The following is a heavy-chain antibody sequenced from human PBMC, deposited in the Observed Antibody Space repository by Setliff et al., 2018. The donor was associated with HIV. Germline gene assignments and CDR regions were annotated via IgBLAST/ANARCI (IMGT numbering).Heavy chain of an antibody. CDR3: ARLTTVGKLEREPDYYYYYGMDV. CDR2: ISAYNGNT. V-gene: IGHV1-18*01. Sequence: GASVKVSCKASGYTFTNFGISWVRQAPGQGLEWMGWISAYNGNTNYAQKLQGRVTMTTDTSTSTAYMELRSLRSDDTAVYYCARLTTVGKLEREPDYYYYYGMDVWGQGTTVTVSS. CDR1: GYTFTNFG. J-gene: IGHJ6*02. D-gene: IGHD1-1*01.